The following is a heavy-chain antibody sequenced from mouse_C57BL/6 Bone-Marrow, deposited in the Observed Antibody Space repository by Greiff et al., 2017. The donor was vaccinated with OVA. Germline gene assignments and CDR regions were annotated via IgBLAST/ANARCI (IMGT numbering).Heavy chain of an antibody. D-gene: IGHD1-1*01. V-gene: IGHV7-3*01. CDR1: GLTFTNYY. CDR2: IRNKPNGSTT. CDR3: ARYKGRVAVDYFDY. J-gene: IGHJ2*01. Sequence: EVQGVESGGGLVQPGDSLSLSCAASGLTFTNYYMSWVRQPPGKALEWLAFIRNKPNGSTTEYSASVKGRFTISRDNSQSILYLQMNALRAEDSATYYCARYKGRVAVDYFDYWGQGTALTVSS.